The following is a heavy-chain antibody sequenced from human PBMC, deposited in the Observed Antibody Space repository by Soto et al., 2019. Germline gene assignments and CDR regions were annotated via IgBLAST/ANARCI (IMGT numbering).Heavy chain of an antibody. CDR1: GFTFSSYA. V-gene: IGHV3-23*01. J-gene: IGHJ6*02. Sequence: PWGSLRLSCAASGFTFSSYAMSWVRQAPGKGLEWVSAISGSGGSTSYADSVKGRFTISRDNSKNTLYLQMNSLRAEDTAAYYGAKGGSYCSGGSCYSVSYYYGLDVWGQGTTVTVSS. CDR2: ISGSGGST. CDR3: AKGGSYCSGGSCYSVSYYYGLDV. D-gene: IGHD2-15*01.